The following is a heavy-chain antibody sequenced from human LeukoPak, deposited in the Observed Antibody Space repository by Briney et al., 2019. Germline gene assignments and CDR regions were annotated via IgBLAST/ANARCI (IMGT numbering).Heavy chain of an antibody. CDR2: ISAYNGHT. CDR3: ARVLSIAVAGIGY. Sequence: ASVKVSCKASGYTFSSYGFSWVRQAPGQGLEWMGWISAYNGHTNYAQKFQDRVTLTRNTSISTAYMELSSLRSEDTAVYYCARVLSIAVAGIGYWGQGTLVTVSS. V-gene: IGHV1-18*01. J-gene: IGHJ4*02. D-gene: IGHD6-19*01. CDR1: GYTFSSYG.